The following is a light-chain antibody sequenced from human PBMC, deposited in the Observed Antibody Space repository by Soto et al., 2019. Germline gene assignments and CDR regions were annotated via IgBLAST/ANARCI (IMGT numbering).Light chain of an antibody. J-gene: IGLJ1*01. Sequence: QSALTQPASVSGSPGQSITVSCTGTNIDVGSYNLISWYQQHPGKAPKLMIYEANKRPSGVSNRFSGSKSGNTASLTISGLQAEDEDEYFCCTSASTSTSLVFGTGTKLTVL. V-gene: IGLV2-23*01. CDR1: NIDVGSYNL. CDR2: EAN. CDR3: CTSASTSTSLV.